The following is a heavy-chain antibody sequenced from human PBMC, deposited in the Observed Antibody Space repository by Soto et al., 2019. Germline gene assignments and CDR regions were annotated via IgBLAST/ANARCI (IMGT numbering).Heavy chain of an antibody. V-gene: IGHV4-39*01. J-gene: IGHJ4*02. CDR2: IYYSGST. CDR3: ARAQAGHFDY. Sequence: SETISLTCTVSGGYISSSSYYWGWIRQPPGKGLEWIGSIYYSGSTYYNPSLKSRVTISVDTSKNQFSLKLSSVTAADTAVYYCARAQAGHFDYWGQGTLVTVSS. CDR1: GGYISSSSYY.